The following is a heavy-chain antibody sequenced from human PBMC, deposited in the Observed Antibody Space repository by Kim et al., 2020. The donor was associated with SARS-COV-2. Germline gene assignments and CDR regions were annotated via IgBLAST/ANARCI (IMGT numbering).Heavy chain of an antibody. D-gene: IGHD2-21*02. J-gene: IGHJ4*02. V-gene: IGHV4-31*02. CDR3: AREGKNGGDVDS. Sequence: DYNPSLKRRINISLDTSKNHFSLNFKSVTAADTAVYFCAREGKNGGDVDSWGQGIPVIVSS.